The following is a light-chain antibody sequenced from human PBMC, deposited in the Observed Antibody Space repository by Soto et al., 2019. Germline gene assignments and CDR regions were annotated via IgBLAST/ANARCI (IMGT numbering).Light chain of an antibody. Sequence: ELVLTQSPGTLSLSPGERATLSCRASQSVSSSYLAWYQQKPGQAPRLLIYGASSRATGIPDRFSGSGSGTDFTLTISRLEPEDFAVYYCHQYGSTGTFGQGTKLEIK. V-gene: IGKV3-20*01. J-gene: IGKJ2*01. CDR1: QSVSSSY. CDR2: GAS. CDR3: HQYGSTGT.